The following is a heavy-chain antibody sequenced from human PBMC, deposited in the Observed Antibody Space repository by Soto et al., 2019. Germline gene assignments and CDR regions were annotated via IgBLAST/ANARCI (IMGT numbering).Heavy chain of an antibody. CDR1: GVTLSNFG. D-gene: IGHD2-21*01. V-gene: IGHV3-30*03. Sequence: QVQLVESGGGVVQPGRSLRLSCAASGVTLSNFGMHWVRQAPGKGLEWVAVISRDGSTMFYADSVKGRFTISRDSSRNTLYLQMNRLRAEETAVYHCVGEVASGYWGQGTLVTVSS. CDR3: VGEVASGY. CDR2: ISRDGSTM. J-gene: IGHJ4*02.